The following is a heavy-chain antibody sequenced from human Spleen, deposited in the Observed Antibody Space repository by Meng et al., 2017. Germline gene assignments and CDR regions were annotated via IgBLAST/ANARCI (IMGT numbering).Heavy chain of an antibody. J-gene: IGHJ6*02. CDR1: GGIFSNYV. CDR3: ARASGVVDPRLPWGYYYYGMDV. V-gene: IGHV1-69*06. D-gene: IGHD2-15*01. CDR2: INAVFGTA. Sequence: SVKVSCKALGGIFSNYVIGWVRQAPGQGLEWMGGINAVFGTANYAQKFQGRVTITADKSTSTAYMELSSLRSEDTAVYYCARASGVVDPRLPWGYYYYGMDVWGQGTTVTVSS.